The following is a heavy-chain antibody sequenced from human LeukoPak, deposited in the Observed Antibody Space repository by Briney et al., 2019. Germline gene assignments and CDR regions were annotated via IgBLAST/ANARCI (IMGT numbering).Heavy chain of an antibody. V-gene: IGHV4-59*08. Sequence: SETLSFTCTVSGGSISSYYWSWIRQPPGKGLEWIGYIYYGGSTNYNPSLKSGVTISVDTSKNQFSLKLSSVTAADTAVYYCARVRTGWFDYWGQGTLVTVSS. CDR3: ARVRTGWFDY. CDR2: IYYGGST. J-gene: IGHJ4*02. D-gene: IGHD1-1*01. CDR1: GGSISSYY.